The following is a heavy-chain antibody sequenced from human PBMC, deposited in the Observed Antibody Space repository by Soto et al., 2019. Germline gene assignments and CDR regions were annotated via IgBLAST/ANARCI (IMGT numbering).Heavy chain of an antibody. J-gene: IGHJ4*02. CDR3: ARGVGTCDRRSRGCSNSWYTTRDY. Sequence: QVHLVESGGGVVQPGRSLRLSCAASGFTFSSYGMHWVRQAPGKGLEWVAVIWYDGSNKYYADSVKGRFTISRDNSKNTVDLQMNSLRAEDTAVYYCARGVGTCDRRSRGCSNSWYTTRDYWGQGTLATVSS. D-gene: IGHD6-13*01. CDR1: GFTFSSYG. V-gene: IGHV3-33*01. CDR2: IWYDGSNK.